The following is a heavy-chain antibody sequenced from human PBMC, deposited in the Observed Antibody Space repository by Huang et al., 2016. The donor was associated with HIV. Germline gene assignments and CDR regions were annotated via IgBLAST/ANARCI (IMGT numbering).Heavy chain of an antibody. CDR3: ATVDYYDTSGPQRGYFDN. CDR1: GGSFRNFA. CDR2: IIPTLGTA. D-gene: IGHD3-22*01. J-gene: IGHJ4*02. Sequence: QVQLVQSGAEVKKPGSSVKVSCKASGGSFRNFAIGWVRQDPGHGLEGMGGIIPTLGTANYAQKFQGRVTIIADESTSTAYMGLSSLRSEDTAVYYCATVDYYDTSGPQRGYFDNWGQGTLVTVSS. V-gene: IGHV1-69*01.